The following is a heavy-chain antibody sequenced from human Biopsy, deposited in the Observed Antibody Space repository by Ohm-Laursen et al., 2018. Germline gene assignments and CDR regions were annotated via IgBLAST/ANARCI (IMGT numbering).Heavy chain of an antibody. CDR1: GFTFDDYG. CDR2: IRRNSAII. D-gene: IGHD1-26*01. Sequence: RSLRLSCTASGFTFDDYGMHWVRQPPGKGLEWVSGIRRNSAIIDYADSVRGRFTISRDNARRFLFLQMNNLKSEDTALYYCARDRGGARYGMDVWGRGTTVIVSS. V-gene: IGHV3-9*01. J-gene: IGHJ6*02. CDR3: ARDRGGARYGMDV.